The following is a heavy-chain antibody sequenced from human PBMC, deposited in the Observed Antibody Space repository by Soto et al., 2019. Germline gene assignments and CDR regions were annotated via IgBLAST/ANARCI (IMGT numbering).Heavy chain of an antibody. CDR3: ARGDDILTGPVFDY. CDR1: GFTFRNYA. CDR2: ISGSGGST. J-gene: IGHJ4*02. V-gene: IGHV3-23*01. Sequence: EVQLLESGGGLVQPGGSLRLSCAASGFTFRNYAMSWVRQAPGKGLEWVSTISGSGGSTFYADSVTGRFTISRDNSRKTLYLQMNSLRAEDTSIYFCARGDDILTGPVFDYWGQGTLVTVSS. D-gene: IGHD3-9*01.